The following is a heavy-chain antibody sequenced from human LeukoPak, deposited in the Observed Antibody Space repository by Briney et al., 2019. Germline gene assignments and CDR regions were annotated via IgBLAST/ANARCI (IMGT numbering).Heavy chain of an antibody. CDR1: GLPFSTHS. D-gene: IGHD3-22*01. V-gene: IGHV3-21*01. CDR2: ISAGGDFV. CDR3: VIDKYDRRNYAYFDS. J-gene: IGHJ4*01. Sequence: GGSLRLSCAASGLPFSTHSLNWVGQAPGKGLAGVSSISAGGDFVYYGDSVKGRFTMSSDKATNALHLQMDGLEAEDTAVYYCVIDKYDRRNYAYFDSWGHGTLVTVSS.